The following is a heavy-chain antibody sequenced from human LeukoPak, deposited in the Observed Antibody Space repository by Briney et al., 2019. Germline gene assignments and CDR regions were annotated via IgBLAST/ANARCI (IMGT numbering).Heavy chain of an antibody. CDR1: GFTFSSYP. Sequence: GGSLRLSCAASGFTFSSYPMNWVRQAPGKGLEWVSSISSSSTYTFYADSVKGRFTISRGNAKNSLYLQMNSLRAEDTAVYYCAREAAFDMWGQGTMVTVSS. J-gene: IGHJ3*02. CDR3: AREAAFDM. CDR2: ISSSSTYT. V-gene: IGHV3-21*06.